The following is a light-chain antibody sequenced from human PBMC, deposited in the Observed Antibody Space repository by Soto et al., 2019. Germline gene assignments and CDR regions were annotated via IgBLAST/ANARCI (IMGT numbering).Light chain of an antibody. Sequence: DIQRTQSPSSLSASVGDRVTITCRASQAIDNYLAWYQQKPGKVPTVLIYSTSNLKSVVPSRFSGSGSGTDFTLTISSSQPEDVATYYCQKYNSARETFCQGTKVEI. CDR1: QAIDNY. CDR3: QKYNSARET. J-gene: IGKJ1*01. V-gene: IGKV1-27*01. CDR2: STS.